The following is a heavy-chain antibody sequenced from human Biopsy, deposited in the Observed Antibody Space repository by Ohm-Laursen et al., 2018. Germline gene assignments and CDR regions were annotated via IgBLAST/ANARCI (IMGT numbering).Heavy chain of an antibody. D-gene: IGHD3-22*01. CDR3: ARATLDYYDSNGYGADAFDI. Sequence: ASVKVSCKASRYTFTGDYIHWVRQAPGQGLEWMGWIDPKYGDTKFAQKFQGRVTMTRDTSTSTIYMDLSSLRSEDTAIYYCARATLDYYDSNGYGADAFDIWGQGTMVTVSS. CDR1: RYTFTGDY. V-gene: IGHV1-2*02. CDR2: IDPKYGDT. J-gene: IGHJ3*02.